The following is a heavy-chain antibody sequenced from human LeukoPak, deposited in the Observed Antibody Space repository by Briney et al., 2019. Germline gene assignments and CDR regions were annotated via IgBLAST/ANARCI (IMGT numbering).Heavy chain of an antibody. J-gene: IGHJ4*02. Sequence: ASVKVSCKASGYTFTGYYMHWVQQAPGQGLEWMGWINPNSGGTNYAQKFQGRVTMTRDTSISTAYMELSRLRSDDTAVYYCARAPSWIQLWLLGYWGQGTLVTVSS. CDR3: ARAPSWIQLWLLGY. V-gene: IGHV1-2*02. CDR2: INPNSGGT. CDR1: GYTFTGYY. D-gene: IGHD5-18*01.